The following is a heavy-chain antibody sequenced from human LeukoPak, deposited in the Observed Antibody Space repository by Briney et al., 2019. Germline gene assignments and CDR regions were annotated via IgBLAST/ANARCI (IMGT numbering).Heavy chain of an antibody. D-gene: IGHD4-23*01. J-gene: IGHJ4*02. CDR1: GFTFSSYG. V-gene: IGHV3-23*01. CDR3: AGEYGGNQTGDY. Sequence: GGSLRLSCAASGFTFSSYGMSWVRQAPGKGLEWGSAISGSGGSTYYADSVKGRFTISRDNSKNTLYLQMNSLRAEDTAVYYCAGEYGGNQTGDYWGQGTLVTVSS. CDR2: ISGSGGST.